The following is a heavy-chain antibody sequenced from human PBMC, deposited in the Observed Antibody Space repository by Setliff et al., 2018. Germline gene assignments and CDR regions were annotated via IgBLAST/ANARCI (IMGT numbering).Heavy chain of an antibody. CDR2: LYYTGAT. D-gene: IGHD6-6*01. Sequence: PSETLSLTCTVSGGSISITNYFWGWIRQPPGGGLEWIGILYYTGATYYNPSLKSRVTISVDTPNNQFSLKLSSVTAADTAVFYCARGYAARVGFGNWFDPWGQGTLVTVSS. V-gene: IGHV4-39*07. J-gene: IGHJ5*02. CDR3: ARGYAARVGFGNWFDP. CDR1: GGSISITNYF.